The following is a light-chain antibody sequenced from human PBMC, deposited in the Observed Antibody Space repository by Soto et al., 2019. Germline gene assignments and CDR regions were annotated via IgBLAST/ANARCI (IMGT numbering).Light chain of an antibody. CDR3: LQDYSYPRT. Sequence: AVQLTKSPSSLSASVGDRVTITCRASQGIRTDLGWYQQTPGKAPKLLISGASSLQSGVPSRFSGSGSGADFTLTISSLQPEDSATYYCLQDYSYPRTFGQGTKVDIK. V-gene: IGKV1-6*01. J-gene: IGKJ1*01. CDR2: GAS. CDR1: QGIRTD.